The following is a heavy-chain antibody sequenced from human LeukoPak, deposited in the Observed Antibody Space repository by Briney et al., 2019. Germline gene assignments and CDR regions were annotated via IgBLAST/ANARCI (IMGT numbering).Heavy chain of an antibody. V-gene: IGHV4-39*01. CDR1: GGSISRSSYY. CDR2: IYYSGST. J-gene: IGHJ4*02. CDR3: ASHPRGSFDY. Sequence: LETLSLTRTVSGGSISRSSYYWGWIRQPPGKGLEWIGSIYYSGSTYYNPSLKSRVTISVGTSKNQFTLKLSSVTAADTAVYYCASHPRGSFDYWGQGTLVTVSS. D-gene: IGHD5-12*01.